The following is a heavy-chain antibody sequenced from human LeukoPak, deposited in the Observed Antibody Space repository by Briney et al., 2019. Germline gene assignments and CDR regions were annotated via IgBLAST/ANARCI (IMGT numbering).Heavy chain of an antibody. CDR1: GGSFSGYY. D-gene: IGHD3-22*01. V-gene: IGHV4-34*01. CDR2: INHSGST. J-gene: IGHJ4*02. CDR3: ARGVVTQGRYIDY. Sequence: PSETLSLTCAVYGGSFSGYYWSWIRQPPGKGLEWIGEINHSGSTNYNPSLKSRVTISVDTSKNQFSLKLSSVTAADTAVYYCARGVVTQGRYIDYWGQGTLVTVSS.